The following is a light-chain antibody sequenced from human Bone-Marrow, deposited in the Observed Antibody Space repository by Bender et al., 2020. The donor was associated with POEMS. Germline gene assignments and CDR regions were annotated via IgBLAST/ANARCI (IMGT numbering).Light chain of an antibody. CDR3: SSFTNANTLV. CDR2: EVT. CDR1: SSDVGNYYY. J-gene: IGLJ3*02. V-gene: IGLV2-14*01. Sequence: QSALTQPASMSGSPGQSITISCAGSSSDVGNYYYVSWYQQHPGKAPKLIIFEVTRRPSGISTRFSGSKSGNTASLTISDLQSEDAADYYCSSFTNANTLVFGGGTTVTVL.